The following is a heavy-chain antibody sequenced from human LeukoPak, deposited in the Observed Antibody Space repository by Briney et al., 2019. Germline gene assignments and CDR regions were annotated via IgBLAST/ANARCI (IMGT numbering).Heavy chain of an antibody. CDR3: ARGWVPSLSYYYMDV. CDR1: GGSISSSSYY. D-gene: IGHD2-2*01. V-gene: IGHV4-39*07. J-gene: IGHJ6*03. CDR2: IYYTGST. Sequence: PSETLSLTCTVSGGSISSSSYYWGWIRQPPGKGLEWIGSIYYTGSTYYNPSLKSRVTISVDTSKTQFSLKLSSVTAAETAVYYCARGWVPSLSYYYMDVWGKGTTVTVSS.